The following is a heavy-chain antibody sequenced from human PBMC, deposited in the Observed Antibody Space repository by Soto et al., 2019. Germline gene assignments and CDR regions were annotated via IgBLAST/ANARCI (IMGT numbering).Heavy chain of an antibody. CDR2: ISPSSGYT. CDR3: AREMWTRSGPQNFFDY. D-gene: IGHD6-25*01. V-gene: IGHV1-18*01. Sequence: ASVKVSCKASGYSFTNYGFCWVRQVPGQGLEWMGYISPSSGYTTYAPNLQERVIMTTDSSTTTVYMELRSLTSDDTAVYYCAREMWTRSGPQNFFDYWGQGALVTVSS. J-gene: IGHJ4*02. CDR1: GYSFTNYG.